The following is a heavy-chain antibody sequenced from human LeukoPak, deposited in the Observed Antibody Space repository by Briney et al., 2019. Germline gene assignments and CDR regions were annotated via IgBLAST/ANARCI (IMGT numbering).Heavy chain of an antibody. V-gene: IGHV3-33*01. J-gene: IGHJ4*02. Sequence: GGSLRLSCAASGFTFSSYGMHWVRPAPGKWLEWVAVIWYDGSNKYYADSVKGRFTISRDNSKNTLYLQMNSLRAEDTAVYYCARRAIAAAGGYFDYWGQGTLVTVSS. CDR2: IWYDGSNK. CDR1: GFTFSSYG. CDR3: ARRAIAAAGGYFDY. D-gene: IGHD6-13*01.